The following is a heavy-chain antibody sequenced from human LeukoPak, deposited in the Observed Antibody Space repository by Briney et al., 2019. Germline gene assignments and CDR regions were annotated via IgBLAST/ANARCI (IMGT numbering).Heavy chain of an antibody. Sequence: SWVRQHPGKGLEWIGYIYYSGSTYYNPSLKSRVTISVDTSKNQFSLKLSSVTAADTAVYYCATSGETDLQWLPHFDYWGQGTLVTVSS. V-gene: IGHV4-31*02. D-gene: IGHD6-19*01. J-gene: IGHJ4*02. CDR3: ATSGETDLQWLPHFDY. CDR2: IYYSGST.